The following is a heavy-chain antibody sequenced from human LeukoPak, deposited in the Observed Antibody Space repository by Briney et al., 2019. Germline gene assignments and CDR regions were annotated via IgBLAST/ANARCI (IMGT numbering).Heavy chain of an antibody. CDR3: ARDAYYYDSSGYYYDAFDI. CDR2: INPSGGST. J-gene: IGHJ3*02. D-gene: IGHD3-22*01. Sequence: GASVKVSCKASGYTFTSYYMHWVRQAPRQGLEWMGIINPSGGSTSYAQKFQGRVTMTRDTSTSTVYMELSSLRSEDTAVYYCARDAYYYDSSGYYYDAFDIWGQGTMVTVSS. CDR1: GYTFTSYY. V-gene: IGHV1-46*01.